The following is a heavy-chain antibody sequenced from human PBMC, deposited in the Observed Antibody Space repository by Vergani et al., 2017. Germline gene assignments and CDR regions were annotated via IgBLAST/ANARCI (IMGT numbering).Heavy chain of an antibody. CDR3: ARDMVSDTAMATHDAFDI. Sequence: EVQLVESGGGLVKPGGSLRLSCAASGFTFSSYSMNWVRQAPGKGLEWVSSISSSSSYIYYADSVKGRFTISRDNAKNSLYLQMNSLRAEDTAVYYCARDMVSDTAMATHDAFDIWGQGTMVTVSS. J-gene: IGHJ3*02. CDR2: ISSSSSYI. D-gene: IGHD5-18*01. CDR1: GFTFSSYS. V-gene: IGHV3-21*01.